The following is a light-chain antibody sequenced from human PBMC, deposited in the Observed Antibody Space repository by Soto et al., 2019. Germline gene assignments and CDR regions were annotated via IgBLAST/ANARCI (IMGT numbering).Light chain of an antibody. Sequence: EIVMTQSPATLSVSPGERATLSCRASQSVNSNLAWYQRKPGQAPRLLIYGASTRAAGIPARFSGSGSGTEFTLTISSLQSEDFTIYYCQQYNVWPRAFGQGTKVDIK. CDR1: QSVNSN. CDR2: GAS. V-gene: IGKV3-15*01. CDR3: QQYNVWPRA. J-gene: IGKJ1*01.